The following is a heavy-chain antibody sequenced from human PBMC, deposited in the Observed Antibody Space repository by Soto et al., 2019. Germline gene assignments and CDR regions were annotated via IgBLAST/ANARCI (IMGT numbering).Heavy chain of an antibody. D-gene: IGHD5-18*01. CDR3: ARETAMAHHYSEHGVDV. CDR1: GYIFYSYA. Sequence: QVQLVQSGAEVRKPGASVKVSCKASGYIFYSYAVHWVRQAPGQRLQWMGRINAGTGNTKQSQKCQGRVTFSKDTCASTVYLDLSSLRSEVTAVYFCARETAMAHHYSEHGVDVWGQGTAVTVS. J-gene: IGHJ6*02. CDR2: INAGTGNT. V-gene: IGHV1-3*01.